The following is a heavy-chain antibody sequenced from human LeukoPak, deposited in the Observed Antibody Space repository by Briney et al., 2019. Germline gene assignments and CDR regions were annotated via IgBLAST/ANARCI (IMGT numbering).Heavy chain of an antibody. CDR3: ARDSSSWSYWYFDL. Sequence: PSETLSLTCTVSGGSISSYYWSWIRQPAGKGLEWIGRIYTSGSTNYNPSLKSRVTMSVDTSKNQFSLKLISVTAADTAVYYCARDSSSWSYWYFDLWGRGTLVTVSS. CDR2: IYTSGST. D-gene: IGHD6-13*01. CDR1: GGSISSYY. V-gene: IGHV4-4*07. J-gene: IGHJ2*01.